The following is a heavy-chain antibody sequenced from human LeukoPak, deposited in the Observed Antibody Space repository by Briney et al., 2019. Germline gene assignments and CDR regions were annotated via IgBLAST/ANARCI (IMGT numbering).Heavy chain of an antibody. V-gene: IGHV3-23*01. J-gene: IGHJ6*02. CDR3: ARGHEADPKYYYHGMDV. CDR1: GFTFSNYA. CDR2: IHGSGGGT. Sequence: GGSLRLSYAASGFTFSNYAMIWVRQAPERGLEWVSAIHGSGGGTFYADSVKGRFTISRDNSKNTLYLQMNSLRAEDTAVYYCARGHEADPKYYYHGMDVWGQGTTVTVSS.